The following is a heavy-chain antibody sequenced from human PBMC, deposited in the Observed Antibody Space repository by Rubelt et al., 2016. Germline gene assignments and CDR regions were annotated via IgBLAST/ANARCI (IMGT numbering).Heavy chain of an antibody. V-gene: IGHV1-18*01. Sequence: QVQLVQSGAEVKKPGASVKVSCKASGYTFTSYGISWVRQAPGQGLAWMGWISAYNGHTHHALKLQGRVTITTDTSTSTGYRELTSLRSDYTAVYYCARDLPPFRRYNWNFPLDYWGQGTLVTVSS. J-gene: IGHJ4*02. CDR1: GYTFTSYG. D-gene: IGHD1-7*01. CDR3: ARDLPPFRRYNWNFPLDY. CDR2: ISAYNGHT.